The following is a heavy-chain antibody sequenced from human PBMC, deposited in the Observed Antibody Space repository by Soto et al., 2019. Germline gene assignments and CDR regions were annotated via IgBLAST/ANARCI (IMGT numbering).Heavy chain of an antibody. CDR1: GGSISSGGYY. D-gene: IGHD2-15*01. V-gene: IGHV4-31*03. Sequence: SETKSVTCTVAGGSISSGGYYWSWIRQHPGKGLEWIGYIYYSGSTYYNPSLKSRVTISVDTSKNQFSLKLSSVTAADTAVYYCARWKLLPLRGYFDYWGQGTLVTVSS. CDR3: ARWKLLPLRGYFDY. CDR2: IYYSGST. J-gene: IGHJ4*02.